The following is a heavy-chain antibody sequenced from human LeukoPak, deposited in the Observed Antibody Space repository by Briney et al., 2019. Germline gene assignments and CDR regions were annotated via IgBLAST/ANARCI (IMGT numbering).Heavy chain of an antibody. J-gene: IGHJ6*03. CDR1: GFTFSNYG. CDR3: AKADYGDYVGPYYYYYMDV. V-gene: IGHV3-30*02. D-gene: IGHD4-17*01. Sequence: GGSLRLSCAASGFTFSNYGMHWVRQAPGKGLEWVAFIQYDGNNKYYADSVKGRFTISRDNSKNTLYLQMNSLRAEDTAVYYCAKADYGDYVGPYYYYYMDVWGKGTTVTIFS. CDR2: IQYDGNNK.